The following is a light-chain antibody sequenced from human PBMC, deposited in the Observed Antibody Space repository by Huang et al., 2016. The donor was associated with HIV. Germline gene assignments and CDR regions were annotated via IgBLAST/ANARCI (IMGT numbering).Light chain of an antibody. CDR3: QERSNWPELT. V-gene: IGKV3-11*01. CDR1: QSVSSY. J-gene: IGKJ4*01. CDR2: DTS. Sequence: EIVLTQSPATLSLAPGERATLACRASQSVSSYLAWYQQKPGQPPRLLIYDTSNRATDIPARFSGSGSGTDFTLTITSLEPDDVAVYYCQERSNWPELTFGGGTKVEIK.